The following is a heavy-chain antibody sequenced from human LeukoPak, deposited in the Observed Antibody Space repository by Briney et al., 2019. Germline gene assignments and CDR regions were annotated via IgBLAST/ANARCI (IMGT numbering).Heavy chain of an antibody. J-gene: IGHJ6*03. Sequence: PGGSLRLSCAASGFTFSSYWMHWVRQAPGKGLVWVSRINSDGSSTSYADSVKGRFTISRDNAKNTLYLQMNSLRAEDTAVYYCARDRPDSWGGIAAAEYYYYYYMDVWGKGTTVTVSS. V-gene: IGHV3-74*01. CDR3: ARDRPDSWGGIAAAEYYYYYYMDV. D-gene: IGHD6-13*01. CDR2: INSDGSST. CDR1: GFTFSSYW.